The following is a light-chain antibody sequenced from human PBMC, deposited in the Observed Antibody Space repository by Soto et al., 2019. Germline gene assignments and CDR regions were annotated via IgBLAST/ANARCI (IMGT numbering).Light chain of an antibody. V-gene: IGKV3-20*01. CDR3: QQYGSSPIT. CDR2: GAA. J-gene: IGKJ5*01. Sequence: EIVLTQSPGTLSLSPGERATLSCRASQSVSSSYLAWYQQKPGQAPRLLIYGAASRATGIPDRLSGSGSGTDFTLTISRLEPEDFTVYYCQQYGSSPITFGQGTRLEIK. CDR1: QSVSSSY.